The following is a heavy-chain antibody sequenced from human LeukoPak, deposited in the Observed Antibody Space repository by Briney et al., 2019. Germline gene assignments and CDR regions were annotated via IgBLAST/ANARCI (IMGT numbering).Heavy chain of an antibody. D-gene: IGHD4-17*01. CDR3: ARYYGDSPPIDY. V-gene: IGHV4-34*01. CDR1: GASFSGNY. CDR2: INHSGST. Sequence: PSETLSLTCVVYGASFSGNYWTWIRQPPGKGLEWIGEINHSGSTNYNPSLKSRVTMSVDTSKNQFSLKLSSVTAADTAVYYCARYYGDSPPIDYWGQGTLVTVSS. J-gene: IGHJ4*02.